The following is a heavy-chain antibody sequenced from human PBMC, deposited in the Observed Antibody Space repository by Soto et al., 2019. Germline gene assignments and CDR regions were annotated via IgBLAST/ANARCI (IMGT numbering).Heavy chain of an antibody. CDR1: GYSFTDYH. CDR2: INPKSGGT. V-gene: IGHV1-2*04. Sequence: QVQLVQSGAKVKKPGASVRVSCKASGYSFTDYHIHWVRQAPGQGLEWLGRINPKSGGTSTAQKFQGWVTMTRDRSISTVYMELTRLRSDDTAVYFCARGHSTDCSNGVCSFFYNHEMDVWGQGTTVTVSS. D-gene: IGHD2-8*01. CDR3: ARGHSTDCSNGVCSFFYNHEMDV. J-gene: IGHJ6*02.